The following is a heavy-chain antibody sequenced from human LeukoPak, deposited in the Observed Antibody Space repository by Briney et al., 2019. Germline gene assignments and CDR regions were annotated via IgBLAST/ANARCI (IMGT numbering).Heavy chain of an antibody. J-gene: IGHJ3*01. D-gene: IGHD1-26*01. CDR3: ARVRIGETSYDASDV. CDR1: GGSSSSYY. Sequence: PSETLSLPCTVSGGSSSSYYWTWLRQPPGKGLEWIGDIYITGSTNYNPYLKRRVTMSVDTSKNQFSLRLSSVTAADTAVYYCARVRIGETSYDASDVWGLGTMVTVSS. V-gene: IGHV4-59*13. CDR2: IYITGST.